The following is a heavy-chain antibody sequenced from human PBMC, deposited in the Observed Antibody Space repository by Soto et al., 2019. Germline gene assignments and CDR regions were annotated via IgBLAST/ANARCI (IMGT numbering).Heavy chain of an antibody. CDR2: IYYSGST. V-gene: IGHV4-39*01. J-gene: IGHJ6*02. D-gene: IGHD2-21*01. CDR3: ARMGVILGDYYYYYGMDV. CDR1: GGSISSSSYY. Sequence: SETLSLTCTVSGGSISSSSYYWGWIRQPPGKGLEWIGSIYYSGSTYYNPSLKSRVTISVDTSKNQFSLKLSSVTAADTAVYYCARMGVILGDYYYYYGMDVWGQGTTVTVSS.